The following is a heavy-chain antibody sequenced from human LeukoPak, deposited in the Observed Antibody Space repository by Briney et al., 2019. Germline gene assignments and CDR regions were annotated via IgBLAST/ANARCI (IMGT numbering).Heavy chain of an antibody. J-gene: IGHJ6*03. D-gene: IGHD3-3*01. CDR3: ARVRIFGVVSRGHYYYMDV. CDR2: ISSSSSTI. V-gene: IGHV3-48*01. Sequence: GGSLRLSCAASGFTFSSYSMNWVRQAPGKGLEWVSYISSSSSTIYYADSVKGRFTISRDNAKNSLYLQMNSLRAEDTAVYYCARVRIFGVVSRGHYYYMDVWGKGTTVTVSS. CDR1: GFTFSSYS.